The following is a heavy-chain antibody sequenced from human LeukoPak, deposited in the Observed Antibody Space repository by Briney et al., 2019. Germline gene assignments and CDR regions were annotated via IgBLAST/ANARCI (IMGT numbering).Heavy chain of an antibody. Sequence: GGSLRLSCAASGFTFSSYEMNWVRQAPGKGLEWVSYISSSGSTIYYADSVKGRFTISRDNAKNSLYLQMNSLRAEDTAVYYCAKPAPIQLQGLWFDYWGQGTLVTVSS. CDR2: ISSSGSTI. D-gene: IGHD5-18*01. CDR3: AKPAPIQLQGLWFDY. V-gene: IGHV3-48*03. J-gene: IGHJ4*02. CDR1: GFTFSSYE.